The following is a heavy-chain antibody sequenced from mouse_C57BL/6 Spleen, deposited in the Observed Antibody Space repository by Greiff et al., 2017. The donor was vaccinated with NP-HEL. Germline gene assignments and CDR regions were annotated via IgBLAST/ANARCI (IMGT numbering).Heavy chain of an antibody. CDR1: GYTFTSYG. V-gene: IGHV1-81*01. Sequence: VQLQQSGAELARPGASVKLSCKASGYTFTSYGISWVKQRPGQGLEWIGEIYPRSGNTYYNEKFKGKATLTADKSSSTAYMELRSLTSEDSAVYFCARSYDGGWYFDVWGTGTTVTVSS. J-gene: IGHJ1*03. CDR2: IYPRSGNT. CDR3: ARSYDGGWYFDV. D-gene: IGHD2-3*01.